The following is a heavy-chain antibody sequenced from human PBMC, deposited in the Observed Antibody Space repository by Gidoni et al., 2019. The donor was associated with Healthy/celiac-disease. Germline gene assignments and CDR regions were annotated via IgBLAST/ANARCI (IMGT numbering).Heavy chain of an antibody. Sequence: QVQMQESGPGLVKPSETLSLTCTVSGGSISSYYWSWIRQPPGKGLEWIGYIYYSGSTNYNPSLKSRVTISVDTSKNQFSLKLSSVTAADTAVYYCARLDAWYSSSSPCFDPWGQGTLVTVSS. CDR2: IYYSGST. D-gene: IGHD6-6*01. V-gene: IGHV4-59*08. CDR1: GGSISSYY. CDR3: ARLDAWYSSSSPCFDP. J-gene: IGHJ5*02.